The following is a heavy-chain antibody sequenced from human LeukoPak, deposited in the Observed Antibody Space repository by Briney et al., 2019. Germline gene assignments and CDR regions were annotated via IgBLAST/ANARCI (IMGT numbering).Heavy chain of an antibody. V-gene: IGHV3-23*01. D-gene: IGHD6-19*01. Sequence: GGSLRLSCAASGITFSSQAMAWVRQAPGKGLEWVSSISESGDSTYYADSVKGRFTISRDNSKNTLSLQMYSLRVEDTAVYYCANAAGTFYWGQGTLVTVSS. CDR3: ANAAGTFY. CDR1: GITFSSQA. CDR2: ISESGDST. J-gene: IGHJ4*02.